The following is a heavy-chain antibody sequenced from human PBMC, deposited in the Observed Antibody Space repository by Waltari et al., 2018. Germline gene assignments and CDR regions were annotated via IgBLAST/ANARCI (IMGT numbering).Heavy chain of an antibody. J-gene: IGHJ1*01. V-gene: IGHV4-59*08. D-gene: IGHD1-20*01. Sequence: QVQLQESGPGLVKPSETLSLTCSVSGGSINNYFWNWIRQPPGKGLQWIGYFLHTGITKSNPSVKSRVTMAVDTSKGQFSLRLTSVSATDTAVYFCARWDSPGRYFGDWGQGTPVTVSS. CDR3: ARWDSPGRYFGD. CDR1: GGSINNYF. CDR2: FLHTGIT.